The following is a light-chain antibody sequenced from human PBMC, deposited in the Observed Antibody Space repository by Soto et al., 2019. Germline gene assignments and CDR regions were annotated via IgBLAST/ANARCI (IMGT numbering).Light chain of an antibody. CDR1: TTIFGTYNL. CDR2: EVI. Sequence: QSALIHPAPVFGPPDKRFTSPGTGPTTIFGTYNLVSWYQQHPGKAPKLIIYEVIKRPSGVYYRFSGSKSGNTASLTISGLQTEDEADYYCCSYAGTRTFIFGGGTKLTVL. CDR3: CSYAGTRTFI. J-gene: IGLJ2*01. V-gene: IGLV2-23*02.